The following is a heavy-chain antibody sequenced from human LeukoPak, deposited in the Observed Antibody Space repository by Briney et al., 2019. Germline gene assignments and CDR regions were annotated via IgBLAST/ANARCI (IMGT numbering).Heavy chain of an antibody. J-gene: IGHJ4*02. CDR1: GGSINSGDCY. V-gene: IGHV4-30-4*08. D-gene: IGHD3-10*01. Sequence: PSQTLSLTCAVSGGSINSGDCYWSWIRQPPGKGLEWIGYIYSSGGTYYNPSLKSRVAIFVDTSKKRFSLKLNSVTAADAAVYYCARVSGYYGVGSYYFDSWGQGILVSVSS. CDR3: ARVSGYYGVGSYYFDS. CDR2: IYSSGGT.